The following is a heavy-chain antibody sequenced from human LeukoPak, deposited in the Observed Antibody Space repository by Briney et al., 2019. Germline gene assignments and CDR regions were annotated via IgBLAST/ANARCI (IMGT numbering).Heavy chain of an antibody. CDR1: GFTVSSNY. V-gene: IGHV3-53*01. Sequence: GGSLRLSCAASGFTVSSNYMSWVRQAPGKGLEWVSVIYSGGSTYYADSVKGRFTISRDNSKNTLYLQMNSLRAEDTAVYYCARERYCSSTSCYHGMDVWGPGTTVTVSS. CDR3: ARERYCSSTSCYHGMDV. J-gene: IGHJ6*02. CDR2: IYSGGST. D-gene: IGHD2-2*01.